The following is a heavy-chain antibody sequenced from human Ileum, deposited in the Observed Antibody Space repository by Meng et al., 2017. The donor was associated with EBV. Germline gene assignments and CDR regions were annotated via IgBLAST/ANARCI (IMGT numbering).Heavy chain of an antibody. D-gene: IGHD6-13*01. CDR2: ISTNTGNP. J-gene: IGHJ4*02. CDR1: GFTFTRNA. V-gene: IGHV7-4-1*02. Sequence: VRLMQWCAELMSPGSVMKVSCKAAGFTFTRNAINSVRQAPGQGLEWMGWISTNTGNPTYAQGFAGRFVFSLDTSVSTAYLQISGLKAEDTAIYYCARDSGYTRSWSGDYWGQGTLVTVSS. CDR3: ARDSGYTRSWSGDY.